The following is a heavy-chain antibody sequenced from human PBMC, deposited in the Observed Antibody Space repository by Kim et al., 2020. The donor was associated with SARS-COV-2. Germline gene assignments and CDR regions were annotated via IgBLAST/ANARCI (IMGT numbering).Heavy chain of an antibody. Sequence: GGSLRLSCAASGFTVSSNYMSWVRQAPGKGLEWVSVIYSGGSTYYADSVKGRFTISRDNSKNTLYLQMNSLRAEDTAVYYCARDLSYYDSSGYYYYYGMDVWGQGTTVTVSS. V-gene: IGHV3-53*01. CDR1: GFTVSSNY. D-gene: IGHD3-22*01. J-gene: IGHJ6*02. CDR3: ARDLSYYDSSGYYYYYGMDV. CDR2: IYSGGST.